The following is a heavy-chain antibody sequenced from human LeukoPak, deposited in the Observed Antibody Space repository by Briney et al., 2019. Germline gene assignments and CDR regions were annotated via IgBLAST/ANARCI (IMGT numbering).Heavy chain of an antibody. Sequence: SGGSLRLSCAASGFTFSSYSMNWVRQAPGKGLEWVAYISSSSSTIYYADSVKGRFTISRDNAKNSLYLQMNSLRAEDTAVYYCAREVGSPGYYFDYWGQGTLVTVSS. D-gene: IGHD1-26*01. CDR2: ISSSSSTI. CDR1: GFTFSSYS. V-gene: IGHV3-48*01. J-gene: IGHJ4*02. CDR3: AREVGSPGYYFDY.